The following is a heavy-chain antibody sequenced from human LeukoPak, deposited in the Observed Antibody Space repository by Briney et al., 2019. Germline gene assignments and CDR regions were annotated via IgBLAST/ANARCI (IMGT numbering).Heavy chain of an antibody. CDR1: GYNFANYW. D-gene: IGHD3-9*01. V-gene: IGHV5-51*01. Sequence: GESLKISCKGSGYNFANYWIGWVRQMPGKGLEWMGIIYPGDSDTRYSPSFQGQVTISADKSISTAYLQWSSLKASDTAMYYCARSSATIFKTYHRTPPFDYWGQGTLVTVSS. CDR2: IYPGDSDT. CDR3: ARSSATIFKTYHRTPPFDY. J-gene: IGHJ4*02.